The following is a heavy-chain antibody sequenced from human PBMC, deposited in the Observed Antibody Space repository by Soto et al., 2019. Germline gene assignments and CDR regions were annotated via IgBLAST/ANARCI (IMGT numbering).Heavy chain of an antibody. CDR2: INVGNGNT. J-gene: IGHJ4*02. Sequence: ASVKVSCKASGYTFTSYAMHWVRQAPGQRLEWMGWINVGNGNTKYSQKFQGRVTITRDTSASTAYMELSSLRSEDTAVYYCARGDLTPFDYWGQGTLVTVSS. CDR3: ARGDLTPFDY. V-gene: IGHV1-3*01. D-gene: IGHD7-27*01. CDR1: GYTFTSYA.